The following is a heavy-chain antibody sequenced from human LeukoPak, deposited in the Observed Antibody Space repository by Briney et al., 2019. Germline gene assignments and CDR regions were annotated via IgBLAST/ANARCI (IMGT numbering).Heavy chain of an antibody. CDR2: IDYGGST. V-gene: IGHV4-59*01. Sequence: SETLSLTCTVAGGFISSSYWSWIRQPPGKGLEWIGYIDYGGSTNYNPSLKSRVPISVDTSKNQFSLKLSSLTAADTAVYYCARERIAVAATKSSYYYYGMDVWGQGTTVTVSS. D-gene: IGHD6-19*01. CDR1: GGFISSSY. J-gene: IGHJ6*02. CDR3: ARERIAVAATKSSYYYYGMDV.